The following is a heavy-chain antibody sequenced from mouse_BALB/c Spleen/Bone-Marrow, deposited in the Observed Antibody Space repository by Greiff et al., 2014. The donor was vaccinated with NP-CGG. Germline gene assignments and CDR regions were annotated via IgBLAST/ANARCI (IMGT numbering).Heavy chain of an antibody. CDR2: IWAGGTT. CDR3: ARGDYDYAMDY. CDR1: GFFLPSYG. D-gene: IGHD2-4*01. Sequence: QVQLKQSGPGLVAPSQSLSITCTVSGFFLPSYGVPWVRQPPGKGLEWLGVIWAGGTTNYNSALMSRLSISKDNSKSQVFLKMNSLQTDDTAMYYCARGDYDYAMDYWGQGTSVTVSS. J-gene: IGHJ4*01. V-gene: IGHV2-9*02.